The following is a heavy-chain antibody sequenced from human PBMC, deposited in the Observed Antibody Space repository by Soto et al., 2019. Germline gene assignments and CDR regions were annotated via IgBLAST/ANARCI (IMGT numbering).Heavy chain of an antibody. V-gene: IGHV3-74*01. CDR1: GFTFSSYW. CDR2: INSDGSST. D-gene: IGHD2-15*01. J-gene: IGHJ6*03. CDR3: ARDQVEYCIGGSCYSLAYYYMDV. Sequence: GSLRLSCAASGFTFSSYWMHWVRQAPGKGLVWVSRINSDGSSTSYADSVKGRFTISRDNAKNTLYLQMNSLRAEDTAVYYCARDQVEYCIGGSCYSLAYYYMDVWGKGTTVTVSS.